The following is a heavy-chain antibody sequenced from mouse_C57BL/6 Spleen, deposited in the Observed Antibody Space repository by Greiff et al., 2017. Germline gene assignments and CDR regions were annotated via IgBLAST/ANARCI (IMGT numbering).Heavy chain of an antibody. Sequence: QVQLQQSGPELVKPGASVKISCKASGYAFSSSWMNWVKQRPGKGLEWIGRIYPGDGDTNYNGKFKGKATLTADKSSSTAYMQLSSLTSEDSAVYFCATAYYSQYYYAMDYWGQGTSVTVSS. CDR1: GYAFSSSW. J-gene: IGHJ4*01. CDR3: ATAYYSQYYYAMDY. D-gene: IGHD2-12*01. CDR2: IYPGDGDT. V-gene: IGHV1-82*01.